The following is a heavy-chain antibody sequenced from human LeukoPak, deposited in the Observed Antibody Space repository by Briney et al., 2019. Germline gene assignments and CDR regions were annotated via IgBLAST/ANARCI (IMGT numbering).Heavy chain of an antibody. D-gene: IGHD3-10*01. V-gene: IGHV3-23*01. J-gene: IGHJ5*02. Sequence: GGSLRLSCAASGFTFNTYGMSWVRQAPGKGLEWVSAISGGGGNTHYADSVKGRFTISRDNSKNTLYLQMNSLRAEDTAIYYCAKMSVYYGSGSYYTWFDPWGQGTLVTVSS. CDR1: GFTFNTYG. CDR2: ISGGGGNT. CDR3: AKMSVYYGSGSYYTWFDP.